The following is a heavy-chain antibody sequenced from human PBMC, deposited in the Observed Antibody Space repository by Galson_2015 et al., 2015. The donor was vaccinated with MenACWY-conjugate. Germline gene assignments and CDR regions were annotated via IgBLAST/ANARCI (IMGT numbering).Heavy chain of an antibody. CDR2: ISDSGAAT. CDR1: GFTFRQYA. J-gene: IGHJ6*03. V-gene: IGHV3-23*01. Sequence: SLRLSCAVSGFTFRQYAMSWVRQAPGTGLEWVAIISDSGAATHYIDSARGRFTISRDNSKNTLYLQMSRLRAEDTALYYCAKDVYMDVWGKGTTVSVSS. CDR3: AKDVYMDV.